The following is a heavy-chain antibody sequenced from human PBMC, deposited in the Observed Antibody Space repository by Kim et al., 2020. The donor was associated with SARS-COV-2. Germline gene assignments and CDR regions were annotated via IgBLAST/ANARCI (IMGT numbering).Heavy chain of an antibody. Sequence: SETLSLTCTVSGGSISSYYWSWIRQPPGKGLEWIGYIYSGSTNYNPSLKSRVTISVDTSKNQFSLKLSSVTAADTAVYYCARIGPYYYDSSGYYPATGFDYWGQGTLVTVSS. CDR3: ARIGPYYYDSSGYYPATGFDY. CDR2: IYSGST. CDR1: GGSISSYY. J-gene: IGHJ4*02. V-gene: IGHV4-59*08. D-gene: IGHD3-22*01.